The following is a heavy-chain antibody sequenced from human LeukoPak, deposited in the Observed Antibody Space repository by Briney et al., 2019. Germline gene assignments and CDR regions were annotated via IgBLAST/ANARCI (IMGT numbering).Heavy chain of an antibody. CDR3: ARAGITTTGPLFQH. CDR2: ISSSSSTI. Sequence: GSLRLSCAASGFTFSSYSMNWVRQAPGKGLEWVSYISSSSSTIYYADSVKGRFTISRDNAKSSLYLQMNSLRAEDTAVYYCARAGITTTGPLFQHWGQGTLVTVSS. V-gene: IGHV3-48*01. D-gene: IGHD6-13*01. CDR1: GFTFSSYS. J-gene: IGHJ1*01.